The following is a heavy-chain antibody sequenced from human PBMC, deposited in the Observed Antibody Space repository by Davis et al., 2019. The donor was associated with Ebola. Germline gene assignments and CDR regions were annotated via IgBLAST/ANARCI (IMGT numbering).Heavy chain of an antibody. CDR1: GGAISSYS. CDR2: IHYSGNT. D-gene: IGHD1-14*01. Sequence: SETLSLTCTVSGGAISSYSWTWIRQPPGKGLEWVGDYIHYSGNTNYNPSLKSRVTISIDTSKNQFSLKLSSVTAADTAVYYCARGEHTSVFYYYYGMDVWGKGTTVTVSS. J-gene: IGHJ6*04. CDR3: ARGEHTSVFYYYYGMDV. V-gene: IGHV4-59*01.